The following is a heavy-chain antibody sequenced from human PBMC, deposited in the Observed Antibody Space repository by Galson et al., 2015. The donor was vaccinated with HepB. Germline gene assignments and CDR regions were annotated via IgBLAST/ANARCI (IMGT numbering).Heavy chain of an antibody. CDR1: GYTFTGYY. D-gene: IGHD3-22*01. V-gene: IGHV1-2*02. J-gene: IGHJ6*02. CDR2: INPNSGGT. Sequence: SVKVSCKASGYTFTGYYMHWVRQAPGQGLEWMGWINPNSGGTNYAQKFQGRVTMTRDTSISTAYMELSRLRSDDTAVYYCARGGEQPPITMIVVVNPPLLGYYYGMDVWGQGTTVTVSS. CDR3: ARGGEQPPITMIVVVNPPLLGYYYGMDV.